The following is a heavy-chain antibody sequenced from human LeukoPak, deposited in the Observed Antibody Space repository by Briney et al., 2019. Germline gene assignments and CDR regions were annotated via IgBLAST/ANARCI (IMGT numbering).Heavy chain of an antibody. V-gene: IGHV4-59*01. D-gene: IGHD2-15*01. Sequence: PSETLSLTCTVSGGSISSFYWTWIRQPPGKGLEWIGYIYYSGSTNYNPSLKSRVTISVDTSKNKFSLKLSSVTAADTAVYYCARGYCSGGSCYGAFDIWGQGTMVTVSS. CDR1: GGSISSFY. CDR2: IYYSGST. J-gene: IGHJ3*02. CDR3: ARGYCSGGSCYGAFDI.